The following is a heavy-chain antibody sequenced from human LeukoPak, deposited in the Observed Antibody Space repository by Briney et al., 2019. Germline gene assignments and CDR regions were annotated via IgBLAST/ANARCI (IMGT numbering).Heavy chain of an antibody. J-gene: IGHJ4*02. D-gene: IGHD5-12*01. V-gene: IGHV3-33*01. CDR1: GFTFSSYG. CDR3: ARDGYSGYDFYFDY. Sequence: PGGSLRLSCAASGFTFSSYGMQWVRQAPGKGLEWVAVIRFDGSDKYYADSVKGRFTISRDNSKNTLYLQMNSLRAEDTAVYYCARDGYSGYDFYFDYWGQGSLVTVSS. CDR2: IRFDGSDK.